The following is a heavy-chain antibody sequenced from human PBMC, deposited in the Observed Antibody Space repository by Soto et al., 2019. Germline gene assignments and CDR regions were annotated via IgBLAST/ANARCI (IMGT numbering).Heavy chain of an antibody. D-gene: IGHD2-15*01. J-gene: IGHJ4*02. V-gene: IGHV1-69*13. CDR2: IIPIFGTA. Sequence: ASVKVSCKASGGTFSSYAISWVRQAPGQGLEWMGGIIPIFGTANYAQKFQGRVTITADESTSTAYMELSSLRSEDTAVYYCARDLRRYCSGGSCYAYDYWGQGTLVTVSS. CDR1: GGTFSSYA. CDR3: ARDLRRYCSGGSCYAYDY.